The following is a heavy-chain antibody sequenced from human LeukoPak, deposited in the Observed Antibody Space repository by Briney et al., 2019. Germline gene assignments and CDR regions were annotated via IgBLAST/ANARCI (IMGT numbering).Heavy chain of an antibody. Sequence: PGGSLRLSCAASGFRLSTPSTSWVRQTPGKGLEWISYIRGSSTTIYYADSVKGRFTISRDNARNSLYLQMYDLRAEDTGVYFCARDARSHRGTDACYGPYFDNWGQRSLVTVSS. CDR3: ARDARSHRGTDACYGPYFDN. CDR2: IRGSSTTI. D-gene: IGHD2-2*01. V-gene: IGHV3-48*01. CDR1: GFRLSTPS. J-gene: IGHJ4*02.